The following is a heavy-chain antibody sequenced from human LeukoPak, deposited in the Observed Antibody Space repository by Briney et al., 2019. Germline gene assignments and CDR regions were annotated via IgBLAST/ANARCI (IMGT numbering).Heavy chain of an antibody. Sequence: SDTLSLTCTVSGGSISSSSYYWGWIRQPPGKGVEWIGSIYQSGSTYYNPSLKSRVTISVDTSKNQFSLKLSSVTAADTAVYYCARRQTESGLDYWGQGTLVTVSS. CDR2: IYQSGST. CDR3: ARRQTESGLDY. V-gene: IGHV4-39*07. D-gene: IGHD1-26*01. CDR1: GGSISSSSYY. J-gene: IGHJ4*02.